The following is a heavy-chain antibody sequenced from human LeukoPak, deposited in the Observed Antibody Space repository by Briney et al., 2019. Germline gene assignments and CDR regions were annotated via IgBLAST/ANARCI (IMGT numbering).Heavy chain of an antibody. J-gene: IGHJ4*02. CDR3: ARLSTRLLDH. V-gene: IGHV5-51*01. Sequence: GESLKISCQGSGSTFAIYWIGWVRQLPGKGLEWMGIIYPGDSDTKYSPSFQGQVTMSVDKSINTACLQWDSLKASDTAMYYCARLSTRLLDHWGQGTRVTVSS. D-gene: IGHD3-3*01. CDR1: GSTFAIYW. CDR2: IYPGDSDT.